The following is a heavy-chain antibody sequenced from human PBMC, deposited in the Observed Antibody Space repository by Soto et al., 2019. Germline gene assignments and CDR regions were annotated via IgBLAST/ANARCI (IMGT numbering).Heavy chain of an antibody. D-gene: IGHD1-1*01. CDR3: ERVYPRTGSHYHYYGMDV. CDR1: GFTFTTYW. Sequence: SLRLSCAASGFTFTTYWMSWVRQAPGKGLEWVANIKQDGSEKYYVDSVKGRFTISRDNAKNSLYMPMNRLRAEDTAMYYCERVYPRTGSHYHYYGMDVSDQAHTVTVS. V-gene: IGHV3-7*01. CDR2: IKQDGSEK. J-gene: IGHJ6*02.